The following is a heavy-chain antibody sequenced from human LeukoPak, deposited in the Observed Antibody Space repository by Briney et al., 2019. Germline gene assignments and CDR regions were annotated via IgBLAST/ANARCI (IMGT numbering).Heavy chain of an antibody. CDR3: ARTKKIVVVPAASDWFDP. Sequence: ASVKVSCKASGYTFTSYGISWVRQAPGQGLEWMGWISAYNGNTNYALKLQGRVTMTTDTSTSTAYMELRSLRSDDTAVYYCARTKKIVVVPAASDWFDPWGQGTLVTVSS. CDR1: GYTFTSYG. V-gene: IGHV1-18*01. CDR2: ISAYNGNT. J-gene: IGHJ5*02. D-gene: IGHD2-2*01.